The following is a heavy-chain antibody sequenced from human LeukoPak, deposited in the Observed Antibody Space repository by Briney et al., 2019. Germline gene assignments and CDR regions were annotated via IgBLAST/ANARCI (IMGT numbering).Heavy chain of an antibody. J-gene: IGHJ4*02. D-gene: IGHD3-22*01. CDR2: ITSSGNTI. V-gene: IGHV3-48*03. Sequence: PGGSLRLSCAASGFTFRSYEMNWVRQAPGKGLEWVSYITSSGNTIYYADSVKGRFTISRDNAKNSLYLQMNSLRVEDTAVYYCARANYYDISGYDYWGQGTLVTVSS. CDR1: GFTFRSYE. CDR3: ARANYYDISGYDY.